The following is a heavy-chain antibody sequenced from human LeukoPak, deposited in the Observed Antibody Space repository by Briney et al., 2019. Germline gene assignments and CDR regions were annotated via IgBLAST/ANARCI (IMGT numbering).Heavy chain of an antibody. Sequence: GESLRLSCAASGFTFDDYAMNWVRQVPGGGLEWVSGINWNGRITEYADSVKDRFTISRQNTKNSLYLYMNNLGGEDTALYFCARGSVQLWLRDTYYYMDVWGKGTTVTVSS. CDR2: INWNGRIT. CDR1: GFTFDDYA. CDR3: ARGSVQLWLRDTYYYMDV. D-gene: IGHD5-18*01. V-gene: IGHV3-20*04. J-gene: IGHJ6*03.